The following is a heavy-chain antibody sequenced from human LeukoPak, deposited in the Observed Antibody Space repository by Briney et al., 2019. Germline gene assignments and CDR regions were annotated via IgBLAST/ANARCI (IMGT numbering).Heavy chain of an antibody. CDR2: IYPGDSDT. CDR1: GYSFTSYW. V-gene: IGHV5-51*01. D-gene: IGHD5-18*01. CDR3: ARQKGGGGYSYGYAFDY. Sequence: GESLKISCKGSGYSFTSYWIGWVRQMPGKGLEWMGIIYPGDSDTRYSPSFQGQVTISADKSISTAYLQGSSLKASDTAMYYCARQKGGGGYSYGYAFDYWGQGTLVTVSS. J-gene: IGHJ4*02.